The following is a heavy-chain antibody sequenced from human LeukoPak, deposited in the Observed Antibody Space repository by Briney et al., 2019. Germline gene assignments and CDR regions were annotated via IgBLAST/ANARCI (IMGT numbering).Heavy chain of an antibody. CDR2: ISAYNGHT. CDR3: ARGFPPRMYYDASGYYSYYFDY. V-gene: IGHV1-18*01. D-gene: IGHD3-22*01. J-gene: IGHJ4*02. Sequence: GASVKVSCKASGGTFSSYAISWVRQAPGQGLEWMGWISAYNGHTKYAQKFQGRVTVTTDTSTTTAYMELRSLRSDNTAVYYCARGFPPRMYYDASGYYSYYFDYWGQGTLVTVSS. CDR1: GGTFSSYA.